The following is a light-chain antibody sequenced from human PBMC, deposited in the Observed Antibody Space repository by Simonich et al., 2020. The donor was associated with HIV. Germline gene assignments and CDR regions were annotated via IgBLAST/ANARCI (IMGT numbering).Light chain of an antibody. J-gene: IGKJ3*01. V-gene: IGKV2-28*01. Sequence: DIVMTQSPLSLPVTPGEPASISCRSSQSLLHSNGYNYLVWYLQKPGQSPQLLIYLGSNRASGVPDRFSGSGSGTDFTLKISRVEAEDVGVYYCMQNIQLPPTFGPGTKVDIK. CDR3: MQNIQLPPT. CDR2: LGS. CDR1: QSLLHSNGYNY.